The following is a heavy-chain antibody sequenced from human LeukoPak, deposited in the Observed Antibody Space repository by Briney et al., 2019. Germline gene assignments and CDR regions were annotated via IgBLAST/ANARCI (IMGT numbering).Heavy chain of an antibody. Sequence: SETLSLTCTVSGGSISSSSYYWGWIRQPPGKGLEWIGSIYYSGSTYYNPSLKSRVTISVDTSKNQFSLKLSSVTAADTAVYYCARAGLRGYSGYDPFDYWGQGTLVTVSS. V-gene: IGHV4-39*07. CDR3: ARAGLRGYSGYDPFDY. D-gene: IGHD5-12*01. J-gene: IGHJ4*02. CDR1: GGSISSSSYY. CDR2: IYYSGST.